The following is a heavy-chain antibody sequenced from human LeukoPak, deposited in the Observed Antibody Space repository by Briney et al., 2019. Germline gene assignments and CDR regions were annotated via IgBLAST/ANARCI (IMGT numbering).Heavy chain of an antibody. V-gene: IGHV4-39*07. Sequence: SETLSLTCTVSGGSISSSSYYWGWIRQPPGKGLGWIGSIYYSGSTYYNPSLKSRVTISVDTSKNQFSLKLSSVTATDTAVYYCARELTGGWGQGTLVTVSS. CDR3: ARELTGG. CDR2: IYYSGST. D-gene: IGHD7-27*01. CDR1: GGSISSSSYY. J-gene: IGHJ4*02.